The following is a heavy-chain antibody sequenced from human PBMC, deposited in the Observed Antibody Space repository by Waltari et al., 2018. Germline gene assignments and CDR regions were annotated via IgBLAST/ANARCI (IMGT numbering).Heavy chain of an antibody. Sequence: QVYLMESGGGVVLPGGSLRISCVASGLIFSRYDMHWVRQAPGKGLEWVALLRYDGSRKFYADSVKARFTISRDNSRDTLFLQMNSLRSPDTAIYYCATDMSTSSPPLWGRGTLVTVSS. J-gene: IGHJ4*02. CDR3: ATDMSTSSPPL. V-gene: IGHV3-30*02. CDR1: GLIFSRYD. CDR2: LRYDGSRK.